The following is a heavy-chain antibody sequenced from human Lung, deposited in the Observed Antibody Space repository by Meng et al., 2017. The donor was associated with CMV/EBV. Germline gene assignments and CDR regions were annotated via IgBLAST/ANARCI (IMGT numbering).Heavy chain of an antibody. CDR1: GFTFSSYA. CDR3: AKGQAGRKQLATGVCDY. V-gene: IGHV3-23*01. CDR2: ISGSGGST. Sequence: GESXKISXAASGFTFSSYAMSWVRQAPGKGLEWVSAISGSGGSTYYADSVKGRFTISRDNSKNTLYLQMNSLRAEDTAVYYCAKGQAGRKQLATGVCDYWGQGTXVTVSS. J-gene: IGHJ4*02. D-gene: IGHD6-13*01.